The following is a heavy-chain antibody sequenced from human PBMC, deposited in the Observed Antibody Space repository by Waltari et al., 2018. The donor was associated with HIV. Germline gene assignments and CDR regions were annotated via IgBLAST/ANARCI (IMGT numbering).Heavy chain of an antibody. V-gene: IGHV7-4-1*02. D-gene: IGHD2-2*01. Sequence: QVQLVQSGSELKKPGASVKVSCKASGYIFTTYAMNWVRQAPGQGLEWMGWVNPKTGNPTYAQGFTGPFLCSLDTSVSTAYLQISSLKTEDTAVYYCAKTYCSSSTCIKGIDGNWFDPWGQGTLVTVSS. J-gene: IGHJ5*02. CDR3: AKTYCSSSTCIKGIDGNWFDP. CDR1: GYIFTTYA. CDR2: VNPKTGNP.